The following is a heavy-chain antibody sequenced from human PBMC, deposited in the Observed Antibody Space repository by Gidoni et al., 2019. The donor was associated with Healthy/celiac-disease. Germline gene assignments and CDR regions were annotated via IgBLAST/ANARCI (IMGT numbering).Heavy chain of an antibody. V-gene: IGHV3-11*01. CDR2: ISSSGSTI. CDR3: ARQLRSSSWFTAPTPDAFDI. Sequence: QVQLVESGGGLVMPGGPLRLSCAASGFTFRDYYMSWIREAPGKRLEWVSYISSSGSTIYYADSVKSRFTISRDNAKNSLYLQMNSLRAEDTAVYYCARQLRSSSWFTAPTPDAFDIWGQGTMVTVSS. D-gene: IGHD6-13*01. CDR1: GFTFRDYY. J-gene: IGHJ3*02.